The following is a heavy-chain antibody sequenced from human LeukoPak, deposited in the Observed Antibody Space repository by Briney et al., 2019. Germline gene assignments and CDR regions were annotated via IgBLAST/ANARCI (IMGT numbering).Heavy chain of an antibody. D-gene: IGHD6-19*01. CDR1: GFTFSSYG. CDR2: IWYDGSNK. CDR3: ARHPGHSGWYGDY. J-gene: IGHJ4*02. Sequence: GGSLRLSCAASGFTFSSYGMHWVRQAPGKGLEWVSIIWYDGSNKYYADSVKGRFTISKDNSKNTLYLQMNRLRAEDTAVYYCARHPGHSGWYGDYWGQGTLVTVSS. V-gene: IGHV3-33*01.